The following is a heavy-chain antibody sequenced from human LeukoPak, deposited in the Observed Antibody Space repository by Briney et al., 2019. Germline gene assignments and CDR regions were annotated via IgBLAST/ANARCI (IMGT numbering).Heavy chain of an antibody. CDR3: ATRHHDYDDAFDI. J-gene: IGHJ3*02. V-gene: IGHV1-2*02. D-gene: IGHD1-14*01. CDR2: INPNSGGT. Sequence: ASVKVSCKASGYTFTGYYMHWVRQAPGQGPEWMGWINPNSGGTNYAQKFQGRVTMTRDTSISTAYMELSRLRSDDTAVYYCATRHHDYDDAFDIWGQGTMVTVSS. CDR1: GYTFTGYY.